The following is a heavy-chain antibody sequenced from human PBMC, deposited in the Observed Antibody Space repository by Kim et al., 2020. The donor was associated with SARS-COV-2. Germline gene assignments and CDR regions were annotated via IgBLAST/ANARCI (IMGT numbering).Heavy chain of an antibody. CDR2: IIPMSGTA. D-gene: IGHD5-12*01. CDR1: GGTFSNYA. J-gene: IGHJ2*01. Sequence: SVKVSCKASGGTFSNYAISWVRQAPGQGLEWMGGIIPMSGTAHYAQKFQGRVTITADGSTSRTYMDLRNLRSEDTAVYFCASPPGYSSKYYPISTWYFDLWGRGTLVTVSS. CDR3: ASPPGYSSKYYPISTWYFDL. V-gene: IGHV1-69*13.